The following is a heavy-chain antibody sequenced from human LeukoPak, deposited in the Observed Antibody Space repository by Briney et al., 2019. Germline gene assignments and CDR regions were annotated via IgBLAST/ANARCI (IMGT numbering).Heavy chain of an antibody. CDR3: ARDSDYDSSGYAFDI. V-gene: IGHV4-59*01. D-gene: IGHD3-22*01. J-gene: IGHJ3*02. CDR2: IYYTGST. Sequence: SETLSLTCTVSGASISSYYWSWIRQPPGKGLEWIGFIYYTGSTNYNPSLKSRVTMSVDTSKNQFSLKLSSVTAADTAVYYCARDSDYDSSGYAFDIWGQGTMVTVSS. CDR1: GASISSYY.